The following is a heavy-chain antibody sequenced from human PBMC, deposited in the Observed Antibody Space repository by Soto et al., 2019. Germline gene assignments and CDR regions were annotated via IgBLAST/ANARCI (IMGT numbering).Heavy chain of an antibody. CDR3: ARHILYYDSSGYPDN. D-gene: IGHD3-22*01. J-gene: IGHJ4*02. CDR1: GGSISSGDYY. CDR2: IYYSGST. V-gene: IGHV4-30-4*01. Sequence: SETLSLTCTVSGGSISSGDYYWSWIRQPPGKGLEWIGYIYYSGSTYYNPSLKSRVTISVDTSKNQFSVKLSSVTAADTAVYYCARHILYYDSSGYPDNWGQGTLVTVSS.